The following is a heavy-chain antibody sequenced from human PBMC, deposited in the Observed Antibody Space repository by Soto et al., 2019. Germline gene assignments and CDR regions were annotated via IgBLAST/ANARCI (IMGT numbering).Heavy chain of an antibody. CDR1: GFTFSSYG. CDR2: ISYDGSNK. V-gene: IGHV3-30*18. D-gene: IGHD3-10*01. J-gene: IGHJ6*03. Sequence: QVQLVESGGGVVQPGRSLRLYCAASGFTFSSYGMHWVRQAPGKGLEWVAVISYDGSNKYYADSVKGRFTISRDNSKNTLYLQMNSLRAEDTAVYYCAKEKGNMDYYYYYMDVWGKGTTVTVS. CDR3: AKEKGNMDYYYYYMDV.